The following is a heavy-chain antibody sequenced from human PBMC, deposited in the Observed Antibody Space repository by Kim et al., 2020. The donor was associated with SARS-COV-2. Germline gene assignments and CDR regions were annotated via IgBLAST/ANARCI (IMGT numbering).Heavy chain of an antibody. V-gene: IGHV3-53*01. D-gene: IGHD6-19*01. CDR3: AIGLHSSGWYHYYYGMDV. J-gene: IGHJ6*02. Sequence: KGRVTVSRDNSKNTLHLQMNSLRAEDTAVYYCAIGLHSSGWYHYYYGMDVWGQGTTVTVSS.